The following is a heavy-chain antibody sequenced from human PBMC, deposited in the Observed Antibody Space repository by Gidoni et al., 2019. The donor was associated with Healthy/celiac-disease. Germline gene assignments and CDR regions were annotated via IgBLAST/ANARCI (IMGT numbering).Heavy chain of an antibody. J-gene: IGHJ4*02. Sequence: QLQLQESGPGLVKPSETLSLTCTVSGGSISSSSYYWGWIRQPPGKGLEWIGSIYYSGSTYYNPSLKSRVTISVDTSKNQFSLKLSSVTAADTAVYYCARRLARDYYFDYWGQGTLVTVSS. CDR1: GGSISSSSYY. CDR3: ARRLARDYYFDY. V-gene: IGHV4-39*01. CDR2: IYYSGST.